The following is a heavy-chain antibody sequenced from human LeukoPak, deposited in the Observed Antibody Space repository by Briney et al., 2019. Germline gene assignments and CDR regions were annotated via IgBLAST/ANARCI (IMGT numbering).Heavy chain of an antibody. V-gene: IGHV1-18*01. CDR3: ARAVGYCSGGSCYYFDY. Sequence: EASVKVSCKASGYTFTSYGISWVRQAPGQGLEWMGWISAYNGNTNYAQKLQGRVTMTTDTSTSTAYMELRSLRSDDTAVYYCARAVGYCSGGSCYYFDYWGQGTLVAVSS. CDR1: GYTFTSYG. J-gene: IGHJ4*02. CDR2: ISAYNGNT. D-gene: IGHD2-15*01.